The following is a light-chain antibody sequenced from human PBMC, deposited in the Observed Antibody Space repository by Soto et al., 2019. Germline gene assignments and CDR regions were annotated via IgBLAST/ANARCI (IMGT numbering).Light chain of an antibody. CDR3: QQYSTYPRT. Sequence: DIQMTQSPSTLSASVGDRVTITCRASQSISIWLAWYQQKPGKAPKVLISKASSLESGVPSRFSASGSGTEFTLTISSLQPDDFATFYCQQYSTYPRTFAQGTKVEIK. CDR1: QSISIW. CDR2: KAS. V-gene: IGKV1-5*03. J-gene: IGKJ1*01.